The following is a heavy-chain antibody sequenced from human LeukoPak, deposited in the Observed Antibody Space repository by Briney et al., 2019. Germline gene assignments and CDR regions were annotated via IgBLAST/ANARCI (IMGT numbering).Heavy chain of an antibody. J-gene: IGHJ5*02. Sequence: PSETLSLTCTVSGNSISSGYYWGWIRQPPGRGLEWIGSLYHSGSPYYNPSLKSRVTMSVDTSKNQFSLKLSSVTAADTAVYYCARDSGTTGEVKFDPWGQGTLVTVSS. CDR2: LYHSGSP. D-gene: IGHD3-10*01. CDR1: GNSISSGYY. CDR3: ARDSGTTGEVKFDP. V-gene: IGHV4-38-2*02.